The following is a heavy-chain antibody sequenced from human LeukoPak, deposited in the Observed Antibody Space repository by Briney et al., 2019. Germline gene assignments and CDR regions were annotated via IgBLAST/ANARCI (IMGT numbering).Heavy chain of an antibody. D-gene: IGHD2-21*02. CDR1: GFTFSTHS. J-gene: IGHJ1*01. CDR2: ISSDGNNK. CDR3: TRDPRLREFES. Sequence: LSGGSLRLSCAASGFTFSTHSMNWVRQTPGKGLDWVALISSDGNNKYYANSVKGRFTISRDNSKNTLSLQMNSLRDDDTAVYYCTRDPRLREFESWGQGTLVTVSS. V-gene: IGHV3-30*03.